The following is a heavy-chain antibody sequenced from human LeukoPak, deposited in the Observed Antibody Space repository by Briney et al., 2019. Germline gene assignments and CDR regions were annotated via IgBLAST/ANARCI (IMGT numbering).Heavy chain of an antibody. CDR1: GGSISSSSYY. V-gene: IGHV4-39*07. CDR2: IYYSGST. J-gene: IGHJ4*02. Sequence: PSETLSLTCTVSGGSISSSSYYWGWIRQPPGKGLEWIGSIYYSGSTYYNPSLKSRVTISVDTSKNQFSLKLSSVTAADTAVYYCARDSVRYSSSWFKSGIDYWGQGTLVTVSS. CDR3: ARDSVRYSSSWFKSGIDY. D-gene: IGHD6-13*01.